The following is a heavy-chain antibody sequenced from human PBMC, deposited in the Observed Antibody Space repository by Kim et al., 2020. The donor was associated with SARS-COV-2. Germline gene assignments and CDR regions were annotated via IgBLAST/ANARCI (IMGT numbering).Heavy chain of an antibody. V-gene: IGHV4-59*13. D-gene: IGHD3-10*01. J-gene: IGHJ5*02. CDR3: ARANYYGSGSNWFDP. CDR1: GGSISGYY. CDR2: IYYSGGT. Sequence: SETLSLTCTVSGGSISGYYWSWIRQPPKKGLEWMWYIYYSGGTKYNPSLNSRVTMSVDTAKNQFSLTLNSMTAADTAVYYCARANYYGSGSNWFDPWGRG.